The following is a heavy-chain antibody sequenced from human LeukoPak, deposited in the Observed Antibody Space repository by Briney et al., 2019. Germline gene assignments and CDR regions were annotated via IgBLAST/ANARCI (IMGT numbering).Heavy chain of an antibody. D-gene: IGHD2-2*01. Sequence: SETLSLTCAVYGGSFSGYYWSWIRQPPGKGLEWIGEINHSGSTNYNPSLKSRVTISVDTSKNQFSLKLSYVTAADTAVYYCGRNAWHSLDYWGQGALVTVSS. CDR3: GRNAWHSLDY. V-gene: IGHV4-34*01. CDR1: GGSFSGYY. CDR2: INHSGST. J-gene: IGHJ4*02.